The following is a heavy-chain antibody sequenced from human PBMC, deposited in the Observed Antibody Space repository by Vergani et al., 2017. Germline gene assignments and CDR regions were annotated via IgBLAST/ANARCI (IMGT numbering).Heavy chain of an antibody. CDR2: IYSGGST. CDR3: ARASHFMVRGAPREAFDI. J-gene: IGHJ3*02. D-gene: IGHD3-10*01. V-gene: IGHV3-53*01. CDR1: GFTVSSNY. Sequence: EVQLVESGGGLIQPGGSLRLSCAASGFTVSSNYMSWVRQAPGKGLEWVSVIYSGGSTYYADSVKGRFTISRDNSKNTLYLQMNSLRAEDTAVYYCARASHFMVRGAPREAFDIWGQGTMVTVSS.